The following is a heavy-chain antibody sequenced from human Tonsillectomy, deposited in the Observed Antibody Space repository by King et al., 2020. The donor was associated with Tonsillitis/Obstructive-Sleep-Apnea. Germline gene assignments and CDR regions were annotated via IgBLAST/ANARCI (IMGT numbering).Heavy chain of an antibody. V-gene: IGHV4-59*12. Sequence: QLQESGPGLVKPSETLSLTCTVFGGHISSYYWSWIRQPPGKGLEWIGYIYDSGSTNYNPSLKSRVTISVDTSKNQFSLELSSVTAADTAVYYCAREGDGYSSLDYWGQGTMVTVSS. CDR3: AREGDGYSSLDY. J-gene: IGHJ4*02. D-gene: IGHD5-24*01. CDR2: IYDSGST. CDR1: GGHISSYY.